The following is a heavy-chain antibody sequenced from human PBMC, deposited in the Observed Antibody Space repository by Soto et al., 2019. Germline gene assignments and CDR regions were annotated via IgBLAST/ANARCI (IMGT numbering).Heavy chain of an antibody. Sequence: QVQLQESGPGLVKPSETLSLTCTVSGGSISSYYWSWIRQPPGKGLEWIGYIYYSGSTNYNPSLKSRVTISVDTSKNQFPLKLSSVTAADTAVYYCARNPGWFDPWGQGTLVTVSS. CDR1: GGSISSYY. V-gene: IGHV4-59*08. J-gene: IGHJ5*02. CDR2: IYYSGST. CDR3: ARNPGWFDP.